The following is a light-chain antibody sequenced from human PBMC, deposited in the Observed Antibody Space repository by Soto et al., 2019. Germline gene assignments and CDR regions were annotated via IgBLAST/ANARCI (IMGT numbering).Light chain of an antibody. CDR1: QSVASN. CDR2: GAS. V-gene: IGKV3-15*01. CDR3: QQYNNWPRT. Sequence: EVVMTQSPVTLSLSPGDRATLSCRASQSVASNLAWFQKKPGQAPRLLVYGASATATGIPARFSGSGSGTEFTLTISSLQSEDFAVYYCQQYNNWPRTFGQGTKVDI. J-gene: IGKJ1*01.